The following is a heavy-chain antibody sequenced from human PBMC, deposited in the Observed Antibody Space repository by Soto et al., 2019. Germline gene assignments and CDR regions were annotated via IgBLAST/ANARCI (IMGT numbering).Heavy chain of an antibody. CDR2: IYYSGST. CDR3: ARVLSRVGALNWFDP. CDR1: GGSISSYY. J-gene: IGHJ5*02. Sequence: SETLSLTCTVSGGSISSYYWSWIRQPPGKGLEWIGYIYYSGSTNYNPSLKSRVTISVDTSKNQFSLKLSSVTAADTAVYYCARVLSRVGALNWFDPWGQGTLVTVPS. D-gene: IGHD1-26*01. V-gene: IGHV4-59*01.